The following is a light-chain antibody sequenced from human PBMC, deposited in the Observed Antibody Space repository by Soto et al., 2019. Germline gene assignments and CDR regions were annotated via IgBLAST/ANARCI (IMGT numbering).Light chain of an antibody. CDR1: QSVSYY. CDR2: DAS. J-gene: IGKJ5*01. V-gene: IGKV3-11*01. CDR3: QQRSDWIT. Sequence: EIVLTQSPATLSLSPGERATLSCRASQSVSYYLAWYQQKPGQAPRLLIYDASSRATGIPARFSGSGSGTDFTLTISSLEPEDFALYYCQQRSDWITFGQGTRLEIK.